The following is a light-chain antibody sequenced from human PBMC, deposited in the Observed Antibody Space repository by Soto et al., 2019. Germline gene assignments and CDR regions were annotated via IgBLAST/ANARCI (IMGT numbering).Light chain of an antibody. J-gene: IGKJ5*01. V-gene: IGKV3-11*01. CDR1: QSFASY. CDR2: DAS. Sequence: EIVLTQSPATLSLSPGERVTLSCRASQSFASYLAWYQQKPGQAPRLLIYDASKRATGIPARFSGRGSGTEFTLPISSLEPEDFAVYYCQQRSNWPPEITFGQGTRLEIK. CDR3: QQRSNWPPEIT.